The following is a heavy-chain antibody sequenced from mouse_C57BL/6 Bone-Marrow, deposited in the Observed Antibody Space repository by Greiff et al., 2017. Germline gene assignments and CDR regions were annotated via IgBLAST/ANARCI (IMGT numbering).Heavy chain of an antibody. CDR3: AEIEVYYEYDDYYAMDY. Sequence: VKLMESGAELVKPGASVKISCKASGYAFSSYWMNWVKQRPGKGLEWIGQIYPGDGDTNYNGKFKGKATLTADKSSSTAYMQLSSLTSEDSAVYYCAEIEVYYEYDDYYAMDYWGQGTSVTVSS. V-gene: IGHV1-80*01. CDR1: GYAFSSYW. D-gene: IGHD2-4*01. J-gene: IGHJ4*01. CDR2: IYPGDGDT.